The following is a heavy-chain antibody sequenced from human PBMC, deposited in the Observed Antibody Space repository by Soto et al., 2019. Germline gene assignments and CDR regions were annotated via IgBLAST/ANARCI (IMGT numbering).Heavy chain of an antibody. CDR3: TRDWFRYDTLTGYQYSGMDV. CDR1: GFTFSSYS. V-gene: IGHV3-48*01. CDR2: ISSSSSTI. D-gene: IGHD3-9*01. J-gene: IGHJ6*02. Sequence: PGGSLRLSCAASGFTFSSYSMNWVRQAPGKGLEWVSYISSSSSTIYYADSVKGRFTISRDNAKNSLYLQMNSLRVEDTAVYYCTRDWFRYDTLTGYQYSGMDVWGQGTTVTVSS.